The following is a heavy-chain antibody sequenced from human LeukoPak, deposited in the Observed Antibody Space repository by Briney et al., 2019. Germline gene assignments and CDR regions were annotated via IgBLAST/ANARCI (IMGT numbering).Heavy chain of an antibody. D-gene: IGHD2-2*01. J-gene: IGHJ3*02. Sequence: SETLSLTCAVYGGSFSGYYWSWIRQPPGKGLEWIGEINHSGSTNYNPSLRSRVTISVDTSKNQFSLKLSSVTAADTAAYYCARLCSSTSCYAGVGDAFDIWGQGTMVTVSS. CDR3: ARLCSSTSCYAGVGDAFDI. V-gene: IGHV4-34*01. CDR1: GGSFSGYY. CDR2: INHSGST.